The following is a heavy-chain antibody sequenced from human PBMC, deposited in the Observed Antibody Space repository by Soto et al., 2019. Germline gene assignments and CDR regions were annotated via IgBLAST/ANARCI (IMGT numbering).Heavy chain of an antibody. J-gene: IGHJ6*02. Sequence: KPSETLSLTCTVSGGSISSSSYYWGWIRQPPGKGLEWIGSIYYSGSTYYNPSLKSRVTISVDTSKNQFSLKLSSVTAADTAVYYCARDGAMTTVTTGTYHGMDVWGQGTTVTVSS. V-gene: IGHV4-39*02. CDR1: GGSISSSSYY. CDR2: IYYSGST. CDR3: ARDGAMTTVTTGTYHGMDV. D-gene: IGHD4-4*01.